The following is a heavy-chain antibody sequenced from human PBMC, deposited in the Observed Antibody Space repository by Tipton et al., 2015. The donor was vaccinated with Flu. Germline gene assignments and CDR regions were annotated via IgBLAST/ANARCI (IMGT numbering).Heavy chain of an antibody. CDR3: ARHSGSRSYPLDY. Sequence: TLSLTCTVSGDSMGTYSWSWIRQPPGKGLEWIGYTTYSGTTSYNPSLQSRVSISIDTSKNQFSLKLSSVTAADTAVYYCARHSGSRSYPLDYWGQGTLVTASS. CDR1: GDSMGTYS. CDR2: TTYSGTT. J-gene: IGHJ4*02. V-gene: IGHV4-59*08. D-gene: IGHD3-10*01.